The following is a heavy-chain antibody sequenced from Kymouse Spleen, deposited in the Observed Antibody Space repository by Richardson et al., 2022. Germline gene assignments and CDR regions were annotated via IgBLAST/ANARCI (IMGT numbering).Heavy chain of an antibody. CDR1: GGSFSGYY. CDR3: ARGSSGWDFDY. V-gene: IGHV4-34*01. D-gene: IGHD6-19*01. Sequence: QVQLQQWGAGLLKPSETLSLTCAVYGGSFSGYYWSWIRQPPGKGLEWIGEINHSGSTNYNPSLKSRVTISVDTSKNQFSLKLSSVTAADTAVYYCARGSSGWDFDYWGQGTLVTVSS. CDR2: INHSGST. J-gene: IGHJ4*02.